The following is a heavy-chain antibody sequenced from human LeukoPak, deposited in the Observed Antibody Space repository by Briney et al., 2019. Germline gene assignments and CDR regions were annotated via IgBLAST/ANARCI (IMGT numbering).Heavy chain of an antibody. J-gene: IGHJ6*03. CDR1: GGSFSGYY. CDR3: ARQEIQLWLEYYYYYYMDV. D-gene: IGHD5-18*01. CDR2: INHSGST. Sequence: PSETLSLTCAVYGGSFSGYYWSWIRPPPGKGLEWIGEINHSGSTNYNPSLKSRVTISVDTSKNQFSLKLSSVTAADTAVYYCARQEIQLWLEYYYYYYMDVWGKGTTVTVSS. V-gene: IGHV4-34*01.